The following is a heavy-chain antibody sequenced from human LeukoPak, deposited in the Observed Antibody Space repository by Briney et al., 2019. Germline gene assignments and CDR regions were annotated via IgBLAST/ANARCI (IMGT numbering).Heavy chain of an antibody. D-gene: IGHD3-10*01. CDR2: INSSESII. CDR3: ARGRGSGTYYTRGYYMDV. J-gene: IGHJ6*03. CDR1: EFTFSSYA. V-gene: IGHV3-48*03. Sequence: GGTLRLSSVASEFTFSSYAMHWVPEAPGKGLEGVSYINSSESIISYADSVKGRFTISRDNAKNSLYLQMNSLRAEDTAVYYCARGRGSGTYYTRGYYMDVWGKGTTVTISS.